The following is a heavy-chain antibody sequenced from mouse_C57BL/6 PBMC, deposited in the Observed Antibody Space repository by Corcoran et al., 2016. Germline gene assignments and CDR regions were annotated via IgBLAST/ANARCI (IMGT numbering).Heavy chain of an antibody. CDR3: ARVGWDGFDY. Sequence: EVQLQQSGPELVKPGASVKISCKASGYTITDYYMNWVKQSHGKSLEWIGDINPNNGGTSYNQKFKGKATLTVDKSSSTAYMELRSLTSEDSAVYYCARVGWDGFDYWGQGTTLTVSS. D-gene: IGHD4-1*01. V-gene: IGHV1-26*01. J-gene: IGHJ2*01. CDR2: INPNNGGT. CDR1: GYTITDYY.